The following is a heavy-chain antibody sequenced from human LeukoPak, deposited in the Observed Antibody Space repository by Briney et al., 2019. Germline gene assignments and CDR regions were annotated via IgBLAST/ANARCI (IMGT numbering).Heavy chain of an antibody. D-gene: IGHD6-19*01. CDR3: VKRRGESSGWGAFDI. CDR1: GFTFSTYA. J-gene: IGHJ3*02. V-gene: IGHV3-23*01. Sequence: GGSLRLSCAASGFTFSTYAMSWVRQAPGKGLEWVSAISGSGHSTFYADSVKGRFTISSDSPKNTLYLQMNSLRAEDTAVYYCVKRRGESSGWGAFDIWGQGTMVTVSS. CDR2: ISGSGHST.